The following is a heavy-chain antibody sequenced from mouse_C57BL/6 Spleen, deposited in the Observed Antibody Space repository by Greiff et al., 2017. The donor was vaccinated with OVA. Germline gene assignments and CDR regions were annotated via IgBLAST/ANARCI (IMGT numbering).Heavy chain of an antibody. J-gene: IGHJ1*03. CDR3: ARSSYGYWYFDV. Sequence: EVQLQQSGPGLVKPSQSLSLTCSVTGYSITSGYYWNWIRQFPGNKLEWMGYISDDGSNNYNPSLKNRISITRDTSKNQFFLKLNSVTTEDTATYYCARSSYGYWYFDVWGTGTTVTVSS. D-gene: IGHD2-10*01. CDR2: ISDDGSN. V-gene: IGHV3-6*01. CDR1: GYSITSGYY.